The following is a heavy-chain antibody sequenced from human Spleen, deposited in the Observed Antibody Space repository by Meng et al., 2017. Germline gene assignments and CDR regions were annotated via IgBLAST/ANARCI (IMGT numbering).Heavy chain of an antibody. CDR3: ARESTGRLDY. J-gene: IGHJ4*02. CDR2: ISHNAKYK. D-gene: IGHD4-17*01. V-gene: IGHV3-30*10. Sequence: VELVDVGGVCSQPGRSRICSVAASGFFFSTNVLHWVRQARGKGLEWVAVISHNAKYKYYNDAVKGRFTISRDNSKNTLYLQMNSLRIEDTAVFYCARESTGRLDYWGQGTLVTVSS. CDR1: GFFFSTNV.